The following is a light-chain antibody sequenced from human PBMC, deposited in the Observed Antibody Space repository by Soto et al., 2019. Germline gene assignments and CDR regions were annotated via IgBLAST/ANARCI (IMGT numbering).Light chain of an antibody. CDR2: GAS. V-gene: IGKV3-15*01. CDR3: QHYNNWPS. Sequence: EIVMTQSPATLSGSPGERATLSCRASQSVSSDLAWYQQKPGQAPRLLIYGASTRATGIPARFSGSGSGTEFTLTISSLQSEDFAVYYCQHYNNWPSFGGGTKVEIK. J-gene: IGKJ4*01. CDR1: QSVSSD.